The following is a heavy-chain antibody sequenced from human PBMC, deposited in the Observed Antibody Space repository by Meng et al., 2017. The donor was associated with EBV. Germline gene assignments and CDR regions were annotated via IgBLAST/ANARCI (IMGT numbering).Heavy chain of an antibody. CDR3: ASESGRGFTPDY. CDR2: LIPMSGAP. Sequence: VELRQAGAGVKKPGSSVKVSCRTSGGTFRSDAVSWVRQAPGQGLEWMGGLIPMSGAPHYAQKFQDRVTIIADESTSTHSMELNNLRFEDTAMYYCASESGRGFTPDYWGQGTLVTVSS. D-gene: IGHD3-10*01. J-gene: IGHJ4*02. CDR1: GGTFRSDA. V-gene: IGHV1-69*01.